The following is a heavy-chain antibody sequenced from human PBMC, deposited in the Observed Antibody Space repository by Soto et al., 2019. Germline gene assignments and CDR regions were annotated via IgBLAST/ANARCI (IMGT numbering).Heavy chain of an antibody. CDR2: ISEDGSNK. D-gene: IGHD4-4*01. CDR3: AKPSEPYSAPYYFDS. V-gene: IGHV3-30*18. J-gene: IGHJ4*02. CDR1: GFTFSSYG. Sequence: GGSLRLSCAASGFTFSSYGMHWVRQAPGKGLEWVAAISEDGSNKYYADPVKGRFTISRDNSQHTLFLQMSSLRAEDTAVYYCAKPSEPYSAPYYFDSWGQGTLVTVSS.